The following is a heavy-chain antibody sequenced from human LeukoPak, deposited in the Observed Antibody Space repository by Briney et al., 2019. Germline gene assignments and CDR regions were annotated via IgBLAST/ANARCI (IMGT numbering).Heavy chain of an antibody. D-gene: IGHD4-17*01. CDR3: ARDRSAVTDY. Sequence: QPGGSLRLSCGASGFTFSSYWMSWVRQAPGKGLEWVAVISYDGSNKYYADSVKGRFTISRDNSKNTLYLQMNSLRAEDTAVYYCARDRSAVTDYWGQGTLVTVSS. J-gene: IGHJ4*02. V-gene: IGHV3-30*03. CDR2: ISYDGSNK. CDR1: GFTFSSYW.